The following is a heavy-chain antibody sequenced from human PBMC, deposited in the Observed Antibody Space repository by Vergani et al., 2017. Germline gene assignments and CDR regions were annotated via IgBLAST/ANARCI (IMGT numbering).Heavy chain of an antibody. Sequence: QVQLVQSGAEVKKPGASVKVSCKASGYTFTSYGISWVRQAPGQGLEWMGWISAYNGNTNYAQKLQGRVTMTTDTSTSTAYMELRSLRSDDTAVYYCARDHRIAVATTWDYYYYGRDVWGQGTTVTVSS. CDR2: ISAYNGNT. CDR1: GYTFTSYG. J-gene: IGHJ6*02. D-gene: IGHD6-19*01. CDR3: ARDHRIAVATTWDYYYYGRDV. V-gene: IGHV1-18*01.